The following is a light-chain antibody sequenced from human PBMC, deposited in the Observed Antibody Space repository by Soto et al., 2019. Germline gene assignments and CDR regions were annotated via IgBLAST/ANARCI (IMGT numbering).Light chain of an antibody. V-gene: IGLV2-8*01. J-gene: IGLJ1*01. CDR1: SSDVGGYNY. CDR2: DVS. CDR3: CSYAGSNNV. Sequence: QSALTQPPSASGSPGQSVTISCTGTSSDVGGYNYVSWYQQHPGKAPKLMIYDVSRRPSGVPDRFSGSKSGNTASLTVSGLQPEDEADYYCCSYAGSNNVFGTGTKVTVL.